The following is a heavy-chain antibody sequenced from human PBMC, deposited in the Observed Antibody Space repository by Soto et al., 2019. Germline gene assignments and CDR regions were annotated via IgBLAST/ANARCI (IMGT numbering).Heavy chain of an antibody. CDR1: GFTFKGAW. V-gene: IGHV3-15*07. J-gene: IGHJ4*02. D-gene: IGHD3-22*01. Sequence: GGSLRLSCVASGFTFKGAWMNWVRQAPGKGLEWVGRVKSKVDGGTIDYAAPVKGRFTISRDDSKDTVYLQMNSLKTEDTAVYYCTADPVTMIVVVPSSGWGQGTLVTVSS. CDR3: TADPVTMIVVVPSSG. CDR2: VKSKVDGGTI.